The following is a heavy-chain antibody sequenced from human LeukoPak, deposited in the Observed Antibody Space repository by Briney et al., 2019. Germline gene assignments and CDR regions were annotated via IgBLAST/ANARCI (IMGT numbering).Heavy chain of an antibody. Sequence: SETLSLTCTVSGVSISIYYWSWIRQPPGKGLEWLGYIYNSGSTDYNPSLRSRVTISVDASKNQFSLKLTSVTAADTAVYYCVRDRELTYWGRGTLVTGSS. CDR2: IYNSGST. V-gene: IGHV4-59*01. J-gene: IGHJ4*02. CDR1: GVSISIYY. D-gene: IGHD1-26*01. CDR3: VRDRELTY.